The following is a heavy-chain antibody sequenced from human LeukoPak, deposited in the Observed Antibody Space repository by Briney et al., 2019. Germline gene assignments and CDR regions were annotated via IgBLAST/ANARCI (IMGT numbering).Heavy chain of an antibody. CDR2: ISYDGSNK. CDR1: GFTFSSYG. Sequence: GGSLRLSCAASGFTFSSYGMHWVRQAPGEGLEWVAVISYDGSNKYYADSVKGRFTISRDNSKNTLYLQMNSLRAEDTAVYYCAKDPSGTGQDYWGQGTLVTVSS. D-gene: IGHD3/OR15-3a*01. CDR3: AKDPSGTGQDY. V-gene: IGHV3-30*18. J-gene: IGHJ4*02.